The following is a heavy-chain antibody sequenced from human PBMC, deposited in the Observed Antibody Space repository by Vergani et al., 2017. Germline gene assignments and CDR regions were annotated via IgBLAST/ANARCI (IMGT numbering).Heavy chain of an antibody. V-gene: IGHV3-23*01. CDR2: ISGIGGRA. D-gene: IGHD1-26*01. CDR1: GFTFSSYA. Sequence: EVQLLESGGGLVQPGGSLRLSCAASGFTFSSYAMSWVRQAPGKGLEWVSAISGIGGRAYYADSVKGRFTISRDSSKNTLYLQMNSLRAEDTAVYYCAKDSGWDLREDFFDYWGQGPLVTVPS. J-gene: IGHJ4*02. CDR3: AKDSGWDLREDFFDY.